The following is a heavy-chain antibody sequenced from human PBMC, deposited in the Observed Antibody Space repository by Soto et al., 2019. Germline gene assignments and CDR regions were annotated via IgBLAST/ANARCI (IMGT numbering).Heavy chain of an antibody. CDR3: AKVNTAGTFDY. CDR2: ISYDGSNK. D-gene: IGHD6-13*01. J-gene: IGHJ4*02. V-gene: IGHV3-30*18. Sequence: GGSLRLSCAASGFTFSSYGMHWVRQAPGKGLEWVAVISYDGSNKYYADSVKGRFTISRDNSKNTLYLQMNSLRAEDTAVYYCAKVNTAGTFDYWGQGTLVTVSS. CDR1: GFTFSSYG.